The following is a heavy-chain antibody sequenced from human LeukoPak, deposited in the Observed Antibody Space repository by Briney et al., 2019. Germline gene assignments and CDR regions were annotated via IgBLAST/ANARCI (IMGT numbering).Heavy chain of an antibody. CDR1: GFTFDDYA. V-gene: IGHV3-9*03. J-gene: IGHJ4*02. CDR2: ISWNSGSI. D-gene: IGHD6-13*01. CDR3: AKDFYSSSWYYFDY. Sequence: GGSLRLSCAASGFTFDDYAMDWVRQAPGKGLEWVSGISWNSGSIGYADSVKGRFTISRDNAKNSLYLQMNSLRAEDMALYYCAKDFYSSSWYYFDYWGQGTLVTVSS.